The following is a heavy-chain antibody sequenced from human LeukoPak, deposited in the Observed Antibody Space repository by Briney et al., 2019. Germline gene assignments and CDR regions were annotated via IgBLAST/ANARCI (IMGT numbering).Heavy chain of an antibody. J-gene: IGHJ5*02. CDR3: ARDYYGSGSFHHWFDP. CDR2: IYYTGST. CDR1: GGSISSSSYY. Sequence: PSETLSLTCTVSGGSISSSSYYWGWIRQPPGKGLEWIGSIYYTGSTYYNPSLKSRVTISVDTSKNQFSLKLSSVTAADTAVYYCARDYYGSGSFHHWFDPWGQGTLVTVSS. V-gene: IGHV4-39*01. D-gene: IGHD3-10*01.